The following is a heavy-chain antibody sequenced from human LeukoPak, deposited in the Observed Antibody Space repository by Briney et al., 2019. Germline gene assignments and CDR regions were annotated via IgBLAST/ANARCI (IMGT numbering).Heavy chain of an antibody. D-gene: IGHD5-24*01. J-gene: IGHJ3*02. CDR2: ISGYNGNT. Sequence: ASVKVSCKASGYSFTNYGISWVRQAPGQGLEWMGWISGYNGNTNYAQKFQGRVTMTTDTSTTIAYMDLRSLRSGDTAVYYCARDSWRWLQSQNDAFDIWGQGTLVTVSS. CDR1: GYSFTNYG. CDR3: ARDSWRWLQSQNDAFDI. V-gene: IGHV1-18*01.